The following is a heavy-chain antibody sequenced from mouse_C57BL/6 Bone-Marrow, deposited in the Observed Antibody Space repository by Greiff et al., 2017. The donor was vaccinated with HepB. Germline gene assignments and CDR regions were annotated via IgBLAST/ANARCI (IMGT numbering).Heavy chain of an antibody. V-gene: IGHV5-4*03. J-gene: IGHJ1*03. CDR1: GFTFSSYA. CDR3: ARGGRGYWYFDV. D-gene: IGHD1-1*01. CDR2: ISDGGSYT. Sequence: EVMLVESGGGLVKPGGSLKLSCAASGFTFSSYAMSWVRQTPEKRLEWVATISDGGSYTYYPDNVKGRFTISRDNAKNNLYLQMSQLKSEDTAMYYCARGGRGYWYFDVWGTGTTVTVSS.